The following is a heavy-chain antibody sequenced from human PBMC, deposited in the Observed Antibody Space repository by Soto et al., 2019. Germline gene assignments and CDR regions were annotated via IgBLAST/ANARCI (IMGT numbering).Heavy chain of an antibody. Sequence: HLVASGGGLVQPGGSLRLSCAASGFTFNDHYMDWVRQAPGKGVEWVARSKNRGQGFTIEYAASLKGRFTISRDDSANSFYLQMNSLETDDTAVYYCTVWIEGACYWGRGILVTVSS. CDR3: TVWIEGACY. V-gene: IGHV3-72*01. J-gene: IGHJ4*02. CDR1: GFTFNDHY. D-gene: IGHD3-16*01. CDR2: SKNRGQGFTI.